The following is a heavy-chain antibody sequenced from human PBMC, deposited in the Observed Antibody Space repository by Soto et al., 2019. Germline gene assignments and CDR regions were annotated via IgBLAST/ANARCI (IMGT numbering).Heavy chain of an antibody. CDR1: GFTFSIYG. CDR3: ARDMYYYDSSGYYPHYYYYGMDV. J-gene: IGHJ6*02. V-gene: IGHV3-33*01. D-gene: IGHD3-22*01. Sequence: GGSLRLSCAASGFTFSIYGMHWVRDAPGKGLEWVAVIWYDGSNKYYADSVKGRFTISRDNSKNTLYLQMNSLRAEDTAVYYCARDMYYYDSSGYYPHYYYYGMDVWGQGTTVTVSS. CDR2: IWYDGSNK.